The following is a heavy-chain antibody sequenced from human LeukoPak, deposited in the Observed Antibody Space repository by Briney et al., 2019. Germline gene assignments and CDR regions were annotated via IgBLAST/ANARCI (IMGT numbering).Heavy chain of an antibody. CDR2: ISSSSSYI. Sequence: GGSLRLSCAASGFTFSSYGMHWVRQAPGKGLEWVSSISSSSSYIYYADSVKGRFTISRDNAKNSLYLQMNSLRAEDTAVYYCARETTVTTVREYYYYYYMDVWGKGTTVTISS. J-gene: IGHJ6*03. CDR3: ARETTVTTVREYYYYYYMDV. V-gene: IGHV3-21*01. CDR1: GFTFSSYG. D-gene: IGHD4-11*01.